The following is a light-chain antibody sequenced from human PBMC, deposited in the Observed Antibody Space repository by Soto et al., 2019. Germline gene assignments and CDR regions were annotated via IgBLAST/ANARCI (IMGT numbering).Light chain of an antibody. V-gene: IGKV3-20*01. Sequence: EIVLTQSPGTLSLSPGERATLSCRASQSVSSSYLAWYQQKPGQAPRLLIYGASSRATGIPDRFSGSGSGTDFTLTISRLEPEAFAVYYCQQYGSSPIPFCPGTKVDIK. CDR1: QSVSSSY. J-gene: IGKJ3*01. CDR2: GAS. CDR3: QQYGSSPIP.